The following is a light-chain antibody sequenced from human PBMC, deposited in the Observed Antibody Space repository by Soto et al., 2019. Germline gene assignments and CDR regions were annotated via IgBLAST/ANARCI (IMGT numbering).Light chain of an antibody. Sequence: DIQMTPSPSTLSASLGDRVTLTCRASQSISSWLAWYQQKPGKAPKLLIYDASSLESGVPSRFSGSGSGTEFTLTISSLQPDDFATYYCQQYNSYSGGTFGQGTKVDIK. V-gene: IGKV1-5*01. CDR1: QSISSW. CDR2: DAS. J-gene: IGKJ1*01. CDR3: QQYNSYSGGT.